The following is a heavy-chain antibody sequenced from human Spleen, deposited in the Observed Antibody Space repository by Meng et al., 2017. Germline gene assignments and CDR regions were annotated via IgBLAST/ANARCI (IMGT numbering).Heavy chain of an antibody. D-gene: IGHD3-16*01. CDR3: ASGLVLISPNPYDYYSLDV. CDR2: IIPILAIP. V-gene: IGHV1-69*02. CDR1: GYTFSSNN. J-gene: IGHJ6*02. Sequence: SVKVSCKASGYTFSSNNINCVRQAPGQGLEWMGRIIPILAIPNYAQSFQGRVTITADTSTSTAYMELNSLRSDDTAVYYCASGLVLISPNPYDYYSLDVWGQGTTVTVSS.